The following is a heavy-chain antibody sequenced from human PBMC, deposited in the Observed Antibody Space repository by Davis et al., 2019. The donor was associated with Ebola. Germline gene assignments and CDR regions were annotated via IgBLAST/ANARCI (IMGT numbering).Heavy chain of an antibody. CDR1: GDSVPTKSAG. Sequence: HSQTPSLTCAISGDSVPTKSAGWNWIRQSPSRGLEWLGRTYYKSKWNYDYAASVKSRIIINLDTAKNQLSLQLNSVTPEDTAVYYCASGWLRGYFDPWGQGTLVTVSS. V-gene: IGHV6-1*01. J-gene: IGHJ4*02. D-gene: IGHD6-19*01. CDR3: ASGWLRGYFDP. CDR2: TYYKSKWNY.